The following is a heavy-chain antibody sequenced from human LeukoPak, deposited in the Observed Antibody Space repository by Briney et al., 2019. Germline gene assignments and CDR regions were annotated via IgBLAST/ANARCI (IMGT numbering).Heavy chain of an antibody. Sequence: GGSLRLSCAASGFIFRNYAMHWVRQAPGKGLVYVSAISSSGDNTYYGNSVRGRFTISRDNSKNTLFLQMGSLRVEDTAVYYCVREERGLAIDYWGQGTLVTVSS. CDR3: VREERGLAIDY. D-gene: IGHD5-12*01. CDR1: GFIFRNYA. J-gene: IGHJ4*02. V-gene: IGHV3-64*01. CDR2: ISSSGDNT.